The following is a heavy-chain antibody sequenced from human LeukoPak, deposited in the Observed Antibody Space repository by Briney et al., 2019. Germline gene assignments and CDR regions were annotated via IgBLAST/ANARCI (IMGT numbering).Heavy chain of an antibody. CDR2: ISSNGGST. J-gene: IGHJ6*03. CDR3: ARGDGYYYYYMDV. V-gene: IGHV3-64*01. CDR1: GFTFSSYA. Sequence: QSGGSLRLSCAASGFTFSSYAMHWVRQAPGKGLEYVSAISSNGGSTYYANSVKGRFTISRDNSKNTLYLQMGSLRAEDMAVYYCARGDGYYYYYMDVWGKGTTVTVSS. D-gene: IGHD3-16*01.